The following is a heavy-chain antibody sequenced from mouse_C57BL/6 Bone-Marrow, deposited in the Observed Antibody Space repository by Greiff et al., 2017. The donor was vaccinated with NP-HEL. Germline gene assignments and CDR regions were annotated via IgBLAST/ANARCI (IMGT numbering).Heavy chain of an antibody. CDR3: ARVGQLRGYAMDY. CDR2: ISYDGSN. V-gene: IGHV3-6*01. J-gene: IGHJ4*01. D-gene: IGHD3-2*02. Sequence: EVQLVESGPGLVKPSQSLSLTCSVTGYSITSGYYWNWIRQFPGNKLEWMGYISYDGSNNYNPSLKNRISITRDTSKNQFFLKLNSVTTEDTATYYCARVGQLRGYAMDYWGQGTSVTVSS. CDR1: GYSITSGYY.